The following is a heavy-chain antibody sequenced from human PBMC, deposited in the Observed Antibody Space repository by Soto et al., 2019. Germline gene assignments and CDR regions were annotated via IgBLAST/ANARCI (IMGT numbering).Heavy chain of an antibody. CDR2: INPNSGGT. V-gene: IGHV1-2*04. Sequence: QVQLVQSGAEVKKPGASVKVSCKASGYTFTGYYMHWVRQAPGQGLEWMGWINPNSGGTNYAQKFQGSVTMIRATSISTAYMELSRLRSDDTGVYYCARDPMRWLQPPYYYYGMAVWGQGTTVTVS. CDR1: GYTFTGYY. J-gene: IGHJ6*02. D-gene: IGHD5-12*01. CDR3: ARDPMRWLQPPYYYYGMAV.